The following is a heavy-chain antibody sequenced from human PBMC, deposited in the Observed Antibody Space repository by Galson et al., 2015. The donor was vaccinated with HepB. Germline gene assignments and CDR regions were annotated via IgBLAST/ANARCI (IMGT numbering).Heavy chain of an antibody. CDR2: IYSSGST. J-gene: IGHJ4*02. CDR1: GGSIRSYY. CDR3: AGPSLGGWGY. V-gene: IGHV4-59*01. D-gene: IGHD1-26*01. Sequence: ETLSLTCTVSGGSIRSYYWTWIRRSPGKGLEWIGNIYSSGSTNYNPSLQSRVTISVDSSKNQFSLKMFSVTSADTAVYYCAGPSLGGWGYWGQGSLVTVSS.